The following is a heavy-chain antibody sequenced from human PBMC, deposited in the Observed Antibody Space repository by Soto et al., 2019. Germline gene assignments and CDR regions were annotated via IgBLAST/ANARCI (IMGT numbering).Heavy chain of an antibody. D-gene: IGHD2-2*01. CDR3: AREGLGYCSSTSCYPRKFNWFDP. J-gene: IGHJ5*02. CDR1: GGTFSSYA. CDR2: IIPIFGTA. V-gene: IGHV1-69*13. Sequence: ASVKVSCKASGGTFSSYAISWLRQAPGQGLEWMGGIIPIFGTANYAQKFQGRVTITADESTSTAYMELSSLRSEDTAVYYCAREGLGYCSSTSCYPRKFNWFDPWGQGTLVTVSS.